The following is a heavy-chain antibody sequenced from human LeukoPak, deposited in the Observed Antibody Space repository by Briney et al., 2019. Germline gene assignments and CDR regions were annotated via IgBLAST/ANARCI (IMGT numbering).Heavy chain of an antibody. Sequence: PGGSLRLSCAASGFTFSSYAMHWVRQAPGKGLEWVAVISYDGSNKYYADSVKGRSTISRDNSKNTLYLQMNSLRAEDTAVYYCARSRNYYGSGSTIDYWGQGTLVTVSS. V-gene: IGHV3-30*04. CDR3: ARSRNYYGSGSTIDY. D-gene: IGHD3-10*01. CDR1: GFTFSSYA. CDR2: ISYDGSNK. J-gene: IGHJ4*02.